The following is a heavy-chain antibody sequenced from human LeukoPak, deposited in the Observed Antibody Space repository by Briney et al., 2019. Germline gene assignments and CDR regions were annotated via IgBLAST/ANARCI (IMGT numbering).Heavy chain of an antibody. J-gene: IGHJ4*02. V-gene: IGHV3-30*04. CDR2: ISYDGSNK. Sequence: GGSLRLSCAASGFTFNSCAMHWVRQAPGKGLEWVAVISYDGSNKYYADSVKGRFTISRDNSKNTLYLQMNSLRAEDTAVYCCARGWFGELYLDYWGQGTLVTVSS. D-gene: IGHD3-10*01. CDR1: GFTFNSCA. CDR3: ARGWFGELYLDY.